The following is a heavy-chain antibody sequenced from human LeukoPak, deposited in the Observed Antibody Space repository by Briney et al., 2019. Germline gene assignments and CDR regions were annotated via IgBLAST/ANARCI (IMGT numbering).Heavy chain of an antibody. CDR3: ARGGCSGGSCPNWFDP. CDR2: ISAYNGNT. D-gene: IGHD2-15*01. V-gene: IGHV1-18*01. J-gene: IGHJ5*02. Sequence: ASVKVSCKASGYTLTSDGIRWVRQAPGQGLEWMGWISAYNGNTNYAQKLQGRVTMTTDTSTRTAYMELRSLRSDDTAVYYCARGGCSGGSCPNWFDPWGQGTLVTVSS. CDR1: GYTLTSDG.